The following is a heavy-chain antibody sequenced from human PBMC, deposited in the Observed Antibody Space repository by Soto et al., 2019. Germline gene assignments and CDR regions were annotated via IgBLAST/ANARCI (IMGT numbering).Heavy chain of an antibody. CDR2: IYYSGST. CDR1: GGSIINGDYY. Sequence: PSETLSLTWTVSGGSIINGDYYWSRIRQHPGKGLEWIGYIYYSGSTYYNPSLKSRVTISVDTSKNQFSLKLSSVTAADTAVYYCARWWSGSRQGFDPWGQGTLVTVSS. D-gene: IGHD3-3*01. J-gene: IGHJ5*02. V-gene: IGHV4-31*02. CDR3: ARWWSGSRQGFDP.